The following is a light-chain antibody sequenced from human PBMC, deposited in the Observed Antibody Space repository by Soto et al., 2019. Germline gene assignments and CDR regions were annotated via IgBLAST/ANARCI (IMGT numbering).Light chain of an antibody. CDR2: DTS. J-gene: IGLJ2*01. V-gene: IGLV7-46*01. CDR1: TGAVTSGHY. CDR3: LLSYSTTVV. Sequence: QAVVTQEPSLTVSPGGTVTLTCGSNTGAVTSGHYPFWFQQKPGQAPKTLIYDTSNKHSWTPARFSGSLLGGKAALTLSGAQPEDEAEYYCLLSYSTTVVFGGGTKVTVL.